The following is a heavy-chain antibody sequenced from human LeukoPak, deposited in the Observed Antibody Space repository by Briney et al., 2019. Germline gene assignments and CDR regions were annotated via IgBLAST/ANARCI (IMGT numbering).Heavy chain of an antibody. V-gene: IGHV4-39*01. J-gene: IGHJ4*02. CDR3: ARQFDYGQVGFDY. Sequence: SETLSLTCTVSGGSISSSTYYWGWIRQSPGKGLEWIGSIYYSGSTYYNPSLKSRVTISVDTSKNQFSLKLSSVTAADTAVYYCARQFDYGQVGFDYWGQGTLVTVSS. CDR2: IYYSGST. D-gene: IGHD4-17*01. CDR1: GGSISSSTYY.